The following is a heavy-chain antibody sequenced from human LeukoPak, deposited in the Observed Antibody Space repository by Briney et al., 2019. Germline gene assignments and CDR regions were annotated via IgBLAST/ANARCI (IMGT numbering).Heavy chain of an antibody. CDR1: GGSISSGGYS. D-gene: IGHD2-21*01. Sequence: SETLSLTCAVSGGSISSGGYSWSWIRQPPGKGLEWIGYIYHSGSTYYNPSLKGRVTISVDRSKNQFSLKLSSVTAADTAVYYCARGGSDFYYFDYWGQGTLVTVSS. CDR3: ARGGSDFYYFDY. J-gene: IGHJ4*02. CDR2: IYHSGST. V-gene: IGHV4-30-2*01.